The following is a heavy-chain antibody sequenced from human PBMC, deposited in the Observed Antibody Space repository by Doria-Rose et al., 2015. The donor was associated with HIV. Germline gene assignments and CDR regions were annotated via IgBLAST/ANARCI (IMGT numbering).Heavy chain of an antibody. CDR2: ISYDGTNT. CDR1: DFTFTNNA. V-gene: IGHV3-30*04. Sequence: VQLVESGGGVVQPGRSLRLSCAASDFTFTNNAIHWVRQAPGKGLEWVAVISYDGTNTYYADSVKGRFTISRDNSRNTVFLQMIILRPKDTAMYYCASGVTARAPLHIWGQGTMVTVSS. CDR3: ASGVTARAPLHI. J-gene: IGHJ3*02. D-gene: IGHD6-6*01.